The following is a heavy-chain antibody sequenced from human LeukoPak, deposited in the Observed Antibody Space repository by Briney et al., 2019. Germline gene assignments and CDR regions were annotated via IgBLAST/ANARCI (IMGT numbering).Heavy chain of an antibody. Sequence: PSETLSLTCTVSGGPISSYYWSWIRQPPGKGLEWIGYIYYSGSTNYNPSLKSRVTISVDTSKNQFSLKLSSVTAADTAVYYCARATPYDFWSGYYRNAFDIWGQGTMVTVSS. CDR1: GGPISSYY. V-gene: IGHV4-59*01. CDR2: IYYSGST. J-gene: IGHJ3*02. D-gene: IGHD3-3*01. CDR3: ARATPYDFWSGYYRNAFDI.